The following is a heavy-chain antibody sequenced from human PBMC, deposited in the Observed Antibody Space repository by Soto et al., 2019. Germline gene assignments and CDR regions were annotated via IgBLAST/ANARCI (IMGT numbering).Heavy chain of an antibody. CDR3: ARSVFP. Sequence: QVQLQESGPGLVKPSQTLSLTCTXXXXXXXXXXYYWTWIRQHPGKGLEWIGYIYYSGSTYYNPXXXXXXXXXXXXXXXXXXLXLXSVTAADTAVYYCARSVFPWGQGTLVTVSS. CDR1: XXXXXXXXYY. V-gene: IGHV4-31*01. J-gene: IGHJ5*02. CDR2: IYYSGST.